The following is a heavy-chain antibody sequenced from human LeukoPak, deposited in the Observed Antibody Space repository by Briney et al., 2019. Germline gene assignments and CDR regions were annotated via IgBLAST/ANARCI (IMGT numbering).Heavy chain of an antibody. CDR1: GFSINSYY. CDR3: ARSYNWNDALDY. V-gene: IGHV4-59*01. D-gene: IGHD1-1*01. CDR2: IYSSGST. J-gene: IGHJ4*02. Sequence: PSETLSLTCSVSGFSINSYYWSWIRQPPGKGLEWIGYIYSSGSTNYNPSLKSRVTISVHTSKNHFSLKLSSVTAADTAVYYCARSYNWNDALDYWGQGTLVTVSS.